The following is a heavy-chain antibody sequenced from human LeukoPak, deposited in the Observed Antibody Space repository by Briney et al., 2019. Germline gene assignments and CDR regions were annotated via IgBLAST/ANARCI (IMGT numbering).Heavy chain of an antibody. CDR1: GYTFTSYY. J-gene: IGHJ6*02. CDR3: AREFCSGGSCIYYYYGMDV. D-gene: IGHD2-15*01. V-gene: IGHV1-46*01. Sequence: EASVKVSCKASGYTFTSYYMHWVRQAPGQGLEWMGIINPSGGSTSYAQKFQGRVTMTRDTSISTAYMELSSLRPEDTAVYYCAREFCSGGSCIYYYYGMDVWGQGTTVTVSS. CDR2: INPSGGST.